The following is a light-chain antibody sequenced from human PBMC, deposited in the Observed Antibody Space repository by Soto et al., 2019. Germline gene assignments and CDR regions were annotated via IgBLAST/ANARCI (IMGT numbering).Light chain of an antibody. CDR3: MHALQALLT. CDR2: LVS. V-gene: IGKV2-28*01. Sequence: IVMTQSPLSLPVTPGEPSSISCRSSQSLLHSNVYHYVDWYLQKPGQSPQLLIYLVSNRASGVPDRFSGSGSGTDFTLKISRVEPEDVGLYYCMHALQALLTFCQGTRLEIK. CDR1: QSLLHSNVYHY. J-gene: IGKJ5*01.